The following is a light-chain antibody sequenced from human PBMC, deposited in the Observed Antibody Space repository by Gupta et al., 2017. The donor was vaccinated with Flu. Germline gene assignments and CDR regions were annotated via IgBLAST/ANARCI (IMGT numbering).Light chain of an antibody. V-gene: IGLV1-51*02. CDR1: SSNIGNNY. J-gene: IGLJ3*02. CDR2: ENT. CDR3: GTWDSSMSAVGV. Sequence: QSVLTQPPSVSAAPLPQVTISCSGSSSNIGNNYVSWYKQLPGTDTQLLSDENTKRRSGIHDRFSGDTDCKYATLGIHGRQNGEDAEEYGGTWDSSMSAVGVFGGGTKLTVL.